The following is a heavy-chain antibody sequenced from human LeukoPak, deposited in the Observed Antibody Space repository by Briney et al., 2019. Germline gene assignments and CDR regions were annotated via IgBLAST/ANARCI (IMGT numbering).Heavy chain of an antibody. D-gene: IGHD4-11*01. V-gene: IGHV4-31*03. CDR3: ARDYSNMGWFDP. Sequence: PSETLSLTCIVSGGSISSGGYYWSWIRQLPGKGLEWIGTIYYSGSIYYNPSLKSRVTISVDTSENQFSLKLSSVTAADTAVYYCARDYSNMGWFDPWGQGTLVTVSS. CDR1: GGSISSGGYY. J-gene: IGHJ5*02. CDR2: IYYSGSI.